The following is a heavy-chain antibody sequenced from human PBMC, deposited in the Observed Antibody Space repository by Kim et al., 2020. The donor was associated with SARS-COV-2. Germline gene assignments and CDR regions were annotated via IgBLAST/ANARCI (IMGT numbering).Heavy chain of an antibody. CDR3: ARLNYYGSGGIGAFDI. D-gene: IGHD3-10*01. CDR2: ISAYNGNT. V-gene: IGHV1-18*04. CDR1: GYTFTSYG. J-gene: IGHJ3*02. Sequence: ASVKVSCKAFGYTFTSYGISWVRQAPGQGLEWMGWISAYNGNTNYAQKLQGRVTMTTDTSTSTAYMELRSLRSDDTAVYYCARLNYYGSGGIGAFDIWGQGTMVTVSS.